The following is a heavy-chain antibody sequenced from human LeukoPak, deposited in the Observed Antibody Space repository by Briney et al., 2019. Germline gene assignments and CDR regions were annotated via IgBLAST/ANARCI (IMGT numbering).Heavy chain of an antibody. CDR3: AKEGQWLGYFDY. Sequence: GGPLRLSCAASGCTFSSYGMHWVRQAPGKGLEWVAVISYDGSNKYYADSVKGRFTISRDNSKNTLYLQMNSLRAEDTAVYYCAKEGQWLGYFDYWGQGTLVTVSS. D-gene: IGHD6-19*01. CDR2: ISYDGSNK. J-gene: IGHJ4*02. V-gene: IGHV3-30*18. CDR1: GCTFSSYG.